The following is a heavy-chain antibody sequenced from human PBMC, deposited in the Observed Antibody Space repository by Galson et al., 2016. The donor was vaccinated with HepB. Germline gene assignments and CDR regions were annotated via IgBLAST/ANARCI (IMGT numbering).Heavy chain of an antibody. J-gene: IGHJ4*02. Sequence: PALVKPTQTLTLTCSFSGFSLSTQEVGVGWVRQPPGEALEWLALIYWSDDKRYSPSLKHRLHISKDTSNNRVVLTMANVDPMDTATYYCVRESRWLTLSYWGRGALVTVSS. V-gene: IGHV2-5*01. D-gene: IGHD2-15*01. CDR2: IYWSDDK. CDR3: VRESRWLTLSY. CDR1: GFSLSTQEVG.